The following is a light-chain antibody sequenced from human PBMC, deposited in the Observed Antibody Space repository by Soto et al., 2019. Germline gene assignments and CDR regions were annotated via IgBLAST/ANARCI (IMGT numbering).Light chain of an antibody. V-gene: IGKV3-20*01. CDR3: QLYDTARST. CDR2: DSF. CDR1: QSVSTSF. Sequence: EIVLTQSPGTLSLSPGERATLSCRASQSVSTSFLAWYQQKPGQAPRLLLHDSFDRATGIPDRFSGRGSGTDFTLTISSVEPEDLAIYYCQLYDTARSTFGQGTKLEIK. J-gene: IGKJ2*02.